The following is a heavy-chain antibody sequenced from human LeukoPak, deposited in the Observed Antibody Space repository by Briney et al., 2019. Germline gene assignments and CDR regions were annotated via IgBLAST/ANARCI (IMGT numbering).Heavy chain of an antibody. D-gene: IGHD6-13*01. CDR2: IIPIFGTA. J-gene: IGHJ5*02. Sequence: GASVKVSCKASGGTFSSYAISWVRQAPGQGLEWMGGIIPIFGTANYAQEFQGRVTITTDESTSTAYMELSSLRSEDTAVYYCARDGGIAAAGTGWFDPWGQGTLVTVSS. V-gene: IGHV1-69*05. CDR3: ARDGGIAAAGTGWFDP. CDR1: GGTFSSYA.